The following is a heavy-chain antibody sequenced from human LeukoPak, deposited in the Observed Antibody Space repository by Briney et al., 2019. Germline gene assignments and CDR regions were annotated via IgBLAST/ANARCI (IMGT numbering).Heavy chain of an antibody. D-gene: IGHD6-13*01. V-gene: IGHV4-34*01. CDR2: IYYSGST. Sequence: SETLSLTCAVSGGPFSGYFWSWIRQPPGKGLEWIGSIYYSGSTYCNPSLKSRVTISVDTSKNQFSLKLSSVTAADTAVYYCAGSRSGYYYYYMDVWGKGTTVTVSS. J-gene: IGHJ6*03. CDR3: AGSRSGYYYYYMDV. CDR1: GGPFSGYF.